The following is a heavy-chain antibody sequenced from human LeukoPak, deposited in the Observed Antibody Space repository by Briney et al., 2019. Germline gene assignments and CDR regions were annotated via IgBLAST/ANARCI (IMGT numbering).Heavy chain of an antibody. V-gene: IGHV1-24*01. J-gene: IGHJ4*02. Sequence: ASVKVSCKVSGYTLTELSMHWVRQAPGKGLEWMGGFDPEDGETIYAQKFQGRVTMTEDTSTDTAYMELSSLRSGDTAVYYCATDLGYCSSTSCYSIGWGQGTLATVSS. CDR2: FDPEDGET. D-gene: IGHD2-2*01. CDR1: GYTLTELS. CDR3: ATDLGYCSSTSCYSIG.